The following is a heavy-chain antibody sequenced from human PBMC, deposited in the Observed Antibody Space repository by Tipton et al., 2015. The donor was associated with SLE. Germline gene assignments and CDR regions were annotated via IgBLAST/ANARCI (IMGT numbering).Heavy chain of an antibody. J-gene: IGHJ4*02. Sequence: GSLRLSCAASGFTFSSYEMNWVRQAPGKGLEWVSYLSSSGSTIYYADSVKGRFTISRDNAKNSLYLQMNSLRAEDTAVYYCARGEAGDPNFDYWGQGTLVTVSS. D-gene: IGHD7-27*01. CDR3: ARGEAGDPNFDY. V-gene: IGHV3-48*03. CDR1: GFTFSSYE. CDR2: LSSSGSTI.